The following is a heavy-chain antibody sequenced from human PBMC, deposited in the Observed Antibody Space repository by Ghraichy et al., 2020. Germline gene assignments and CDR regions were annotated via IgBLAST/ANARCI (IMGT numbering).Heavy chain of an antibody. J-gene: IGHJ4*02. CDR1: GGSIIITRYH. D-gene: IGHD3-10*01. CDR3: ARELRGVADN. V-gene: IGHV4-39*02. CDR2: VYYMGYT. Sequence: SETLSLTCTVSGGSIIITRYHWAWIRQPPGKGLEWIGSVYYMGYTYYKPSLKSRVTISVDTSKNQFSLRLSSVSAADTAVYYCARELRGVADNWGQGTLVTVSS.